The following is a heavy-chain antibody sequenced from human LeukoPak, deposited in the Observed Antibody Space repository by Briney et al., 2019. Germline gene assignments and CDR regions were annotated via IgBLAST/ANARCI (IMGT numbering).Heavy chain of an antibody. J-gene: IGHJ5*02. V-gene: IGHV3-21*01. Sequence: PGGSLRLSCAASGFIFSSYSMNWVRPAPGKGLEWGSSITSSSDFVSYADSVKGRFTISRDNTKNSLYLQMNSLSAEDTAVYYCARDFSRNNGGSSRGSWGQGTLVTVSS. CDR3: ARDFSRNNGGSSRGS. CDR1: GFIFSSYS. CDR2: ITSSSDFV. D-gene: IGHD4-23*01.